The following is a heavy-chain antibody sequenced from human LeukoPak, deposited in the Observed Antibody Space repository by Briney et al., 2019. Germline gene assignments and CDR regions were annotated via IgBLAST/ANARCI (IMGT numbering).Heavy chain of an antibody. Sequence: PGGSLRLSCAASGFTFSSYGMNWVRQAPGKGLEWLSYLSNTGNIHYAQSVKGRFTISRDNAKSSLYLQMDGLRAEDTAVYYCARRGDSPMIGDHWGQGILVTDAS. V-gene: IGHV3-48*01. CDR3: ARRGDSPMIGDH. D-gene: IGHD3-10*02. CDR2: LSNTGNI. J-gene: IGHJ4*02. CDR1: GFTFSSYG.